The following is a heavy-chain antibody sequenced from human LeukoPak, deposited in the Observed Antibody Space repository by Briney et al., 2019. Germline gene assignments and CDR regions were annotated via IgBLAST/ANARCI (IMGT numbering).Heavy chain of an antibody. CDR1: GGSISSYY. V-gene: IGHV4-59*01. CDR3: ARLIAAAGPPYYYGMDV. Sequence: SETLSLTCTVSGGSISSYYWSWIRQPPGKGLEWIGYIYYSGSTNYNPSLKSRVTISVDTSKNQFSLKLSSVTAADTAVYYCARLIAAAGPPYYYGMDVWGQGTTVTVSS. J-gene: IGHJ6*02. CDR2: IYYSGST. D-gene: IGHD6-13*01.